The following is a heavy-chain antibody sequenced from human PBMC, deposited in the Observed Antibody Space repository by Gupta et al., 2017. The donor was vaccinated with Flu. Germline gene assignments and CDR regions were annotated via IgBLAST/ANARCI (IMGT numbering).Heavy chain of an antibody. J-gene: IGHJ3*01. Sequence: DVQLVQSGAEVNKPGESLKISCQGSGYSFSTPWTGWVRQMPGKGREWMGIIYPGDSDAKYSPSFQGQVTLSADASITTAYLEWRSLRASDTAMYFCARVRTYLPWLGDLLSYDAFDVWGQGTMVTVSS. CDR2: IYPGDSDA. D-gene: IGHD3-10*01. CDR1: GYSFSTPW. V-gene: IGHV5-51*01. CDR3: ARVRTYLPWLGDLLSYDAFDV.